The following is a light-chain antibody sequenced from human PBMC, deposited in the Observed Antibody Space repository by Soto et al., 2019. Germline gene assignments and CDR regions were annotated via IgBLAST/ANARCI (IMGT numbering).Light chain of an antibody. Sequence: EIVMTQSPATLSVSPGERATLSCRASQSVSSDLAWYQQKPGQAPRLLIYGASTRATGIPARFSGSGSGTEFTLTISSLQSVDFAVYYCQQYNNWPLTFGQGTKVEI. J-gene: IGKJ1*01. CDR1: QSVSSD. CDR2: GAS. CDR3: QQYNNWPLT. V-gene: IGKV3-15*01.